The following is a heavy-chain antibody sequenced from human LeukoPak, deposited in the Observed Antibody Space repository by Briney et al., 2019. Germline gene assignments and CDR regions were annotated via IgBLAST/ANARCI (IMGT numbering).Heavy chain of an antibody. V-gene: IGHV3-23*01. CDR1: GFTFSSYA. CDR3: ARDPTPPPLYGSLDF. D-gene: IGHD5-24*01. CDR2: LSGSGGST. J-gene: IGHJ4*02. Sequence: GGSLRLSCAASGFTFSSYAMSWVRQAPGKGLGWVSALSGSGGSTYYVDSVKGRFTISRDNSKYSLYLQMNSLRTEDSAFYYCARDPTPPPLYGSLDFWGQGTLVTVSS.